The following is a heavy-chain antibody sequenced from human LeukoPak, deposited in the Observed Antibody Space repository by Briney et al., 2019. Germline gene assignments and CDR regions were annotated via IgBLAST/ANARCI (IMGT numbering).Heavy chain of an antibody. J-gene: IGHJ5*02. CDR1: GGSISSYY. CDR2: IYYSGST. CDR3: ARTGDQSYSGYINP. Sequence: PSETLSLTCTVSGGSISSYYWSWIRQPPGKGLEWIGYIYYSGSTNYNPSLKSRVTMSVDTSKNQFSLKLSSVTAADTAVYYCARTGDQSYSGYINPWGQGTLVTVSS. V-gene: IGHV4-59*12. D-gene: IGHD5-12*01.